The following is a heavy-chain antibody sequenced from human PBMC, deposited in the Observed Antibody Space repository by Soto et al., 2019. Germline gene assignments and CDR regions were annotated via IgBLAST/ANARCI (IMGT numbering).Heavy chain of an antibody. V-gene: IGHV4-34*01. J-gene: IGHJ2*01. D-gene: IGHD3-9*01. Sequence: QVQLQQWGAGPLRPLETLSLTCGVSGGSFSGYYWAWIRQSPGKGLEWIGEINDRGTINYNPSLKGRVSISVDTSKNHYSLNLRSVTAADTAVYYCAGESHDILTGPPWVWYFDLWGRGTLVTVSS. CDR3: AGESHDILTGPPWVWYFDL. CDR2: INDRGTI. CDR1: GGSFSGYY.